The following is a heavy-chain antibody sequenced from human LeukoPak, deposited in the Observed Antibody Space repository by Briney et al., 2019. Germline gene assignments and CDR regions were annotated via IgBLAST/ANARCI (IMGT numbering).Heavy chain of an antibody. J-gene: IGHJ4*02. Sequence: PSETLSLTCTVSGGSISSHYWSWIRQPPGKGLEWIGYIYYSGSTNYNPSLKSRVTISVDTSKNQFSLKLSSVTAADTAVYYCARAEGAPNFDYWGQGTLVTVSS. D-gene: IGHD1-26*01. CDR1: GGSISSHY. CDR3: ARAEGAPNFDY. CDR2: IYYSGST. V-gene: IGHV4-59*11.